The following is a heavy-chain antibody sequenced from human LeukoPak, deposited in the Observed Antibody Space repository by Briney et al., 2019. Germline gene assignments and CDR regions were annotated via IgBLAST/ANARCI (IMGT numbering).Heavy chain of an antibody. CDR1: GFTFSSYA. Sequence: PGGSLRLSCAASGFTFSSYAMSWVRQAPGKGLEWVSAISGSGGSTYYADSVKGRFAISRDNSKNTLYLQMNSLRAEDTAVYYCAKRDSSSWYSLDYWGQGTLVTVSS. J-gene: IGHJ4*02. D-gene: IGHD6-13*01. CDR3: AKRDSSSWYSLDY. CDR2: ISGSGGST. V-gene: IGHV3-23*01.